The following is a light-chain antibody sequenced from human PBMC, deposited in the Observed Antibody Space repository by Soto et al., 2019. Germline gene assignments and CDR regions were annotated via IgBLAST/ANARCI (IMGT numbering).Light chain of an antibody. J-gene: IGKJ5*01. Sequence: DIQMTQSPSSLSASVGDRVTITCQASQDIANYLNWYQQKPGKAPKVLIYAASNLKTGVPSRFSGSGSGTDFAFTISSLQPEDVATYYCQHYDHLSITFGQGTRLEIK. CDR1: QDIANY. V-gene: IGKV1-33*01. CDR2: AAS. CDR3: QHYDHLSIT.